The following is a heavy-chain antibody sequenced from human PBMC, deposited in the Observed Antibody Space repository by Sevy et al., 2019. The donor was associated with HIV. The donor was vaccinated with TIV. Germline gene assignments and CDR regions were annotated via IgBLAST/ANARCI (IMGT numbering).Heavy chain of an antibody. CDR1: DGSFSGYY. D-gene: IGHD2-2*01. J-gene: IGHJ5*02. V-gene: IGHV4-34*01. CDR2: INEGGIT. Sequence: SETQSLTCAVHDGSFSGYYWNWIRKLPGKGLEWIGEINEGGITYYNPSLKSRVTISVDTSKKQFYLELNSVTAVDSAVYFCARSPPVVVVPGAPSWFDPWGQGTLVTVSS. CDR3: ARSPPVVVVPGAPSWFDP.